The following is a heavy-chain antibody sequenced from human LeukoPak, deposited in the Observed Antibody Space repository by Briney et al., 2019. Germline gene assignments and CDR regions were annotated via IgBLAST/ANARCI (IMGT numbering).Heavy chain of an antibody. CDR1: GFSFSRYW. Sequence: GESLKISCQGFGFSFSRYWIGWVRQMPGRGLEWMGIIYCGDSDTRYGPSFQGQVITSADRSTSTAYLQWSSLKASDTAIYYCARSALSSGSLYYFEYWGQGTLVTVSS. CDR3: ARSALSSGSLYYFEY. J-gene: IGHJ4*02. CDR2: IYCGDSDT. D-gene: IGHD1-26*01. V-gene: IGHV5-51*01.